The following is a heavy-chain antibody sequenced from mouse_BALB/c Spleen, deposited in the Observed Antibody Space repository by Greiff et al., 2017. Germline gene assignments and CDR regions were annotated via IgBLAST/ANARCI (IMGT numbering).Heavy chain of an antibody. J-gene: IGHJ4*01. CDR2: IWRGGST. Sequence: QVQLQQSGPGLVQPSQSLSITCTVSGFSFTSYGVHWVRQSPGKGLEWLGVIWRGGSTDYNSALKSRLSISKDNSKSQVFLKLNSLQTDDTAMDYSAGTGTKAMEYWGQGTSVTVSA. D-gene: IGHD4-1*01. CDR3: AGTGTKAMEY. CDR1: GFSFTSYG. V-gene: IGHV2-4-1*01.